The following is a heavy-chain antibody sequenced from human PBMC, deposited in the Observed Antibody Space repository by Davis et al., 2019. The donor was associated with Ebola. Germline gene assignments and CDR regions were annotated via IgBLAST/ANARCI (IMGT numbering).Heavy chain of an antibody. V-gene: IGHV3-30*04. D-gene: IGHD1-14*01. CDR3: ARDLPGRDWYFDL. Sequence: GGSLRLSCAASGFTFSSYAMHWVRQAPGKGLEWVAVISYDGSNKYYADSVKGRFTISRDNSKNTLYLQMSSLRAEDTAVYYCARDLPGRDWYFDLWGRGTLVTVSS. CDR2: ISYDGSNK. CDR1: GFTFSSYA. J-gene: IGHJ2*01.